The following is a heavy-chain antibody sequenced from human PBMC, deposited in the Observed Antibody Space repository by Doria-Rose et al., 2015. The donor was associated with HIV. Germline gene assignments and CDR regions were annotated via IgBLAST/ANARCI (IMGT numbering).Heavy chain of an antibody. Sequence: QITLKEPGPVLVKPTETLTLTCTVSGVSLSSPGMGVSWIRQPPGKALEWLANFCSDDERSYKTSLKSRLTISRGTSKSQVVLTMTDMDPVDTATYYCARIKSSRWYHKYYFDFWGQGTLVIVSA. CDR3: ARIKSSRWYHKYYFDF. D-gene: IGHD6-13*01. V-gene: IGHV2-26*01. CDR1: GVSLSSPGMG. J-gene: IGHJ4*02. CDR2: FCSDDER.